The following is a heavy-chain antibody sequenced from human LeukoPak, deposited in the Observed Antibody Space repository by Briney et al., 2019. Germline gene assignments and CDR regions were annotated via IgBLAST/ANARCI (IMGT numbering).Heavy chain of an antibody. CDR3: ARGFRGSYYGGVPY. D-gene: IGHD1-26*01. V-gene: IGHV1-18*01. J-gene: IGHJ4*02. CDR1: GYTFTSYG. CDR2: ISAYSGNT. Sequence: ASVKVSCKASGYTFTSYGISWVRQAPGQGLEWMGWISAYSGNTNYAQNLQGRVTMTTDTSTSTAYMELRSLRSDDTAVYYCARGFRGSYYGGVPYWGKGTWSPSPQ.